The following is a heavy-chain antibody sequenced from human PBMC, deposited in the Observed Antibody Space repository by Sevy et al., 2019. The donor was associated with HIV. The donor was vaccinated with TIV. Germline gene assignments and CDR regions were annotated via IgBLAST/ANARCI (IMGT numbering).Heavy chain of an antibody. D-gene: IGHD5-12*01. Sequence: SETLSLTCTVSGDSISNGDYYWGWIHQPPGKGPEWIGSIYYSGSTYYNPSLMSRVTISVDTSRNLFSLKLSSVTAADTAVYYCARPQYGGSHLLFDYWGQGTLVTVSS. J-gene: IGHJ4*02. CDR2: IYYSGST. V-gene: IGHV4-39*01. CDR3: ARPQYGGSHLLFDY. CDR1: GDSISNGDYY.